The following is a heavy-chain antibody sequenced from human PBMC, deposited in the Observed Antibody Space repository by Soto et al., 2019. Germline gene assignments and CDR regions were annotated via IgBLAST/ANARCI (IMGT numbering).Heavy chain of an antibody. CDR2: IYSGGTT. J-gene: IGHJ4*02. Sequence: EVQLVETGGGLIQPGGSLRLSCAASGFTVSYNYMSWVRQAPGKGLECVSIIYSGGTTYYADSVRGRFTISRDHSKNTLYLQMNSLRADDTAVYFCARNQPVTTLGYWGQGTLVTVSS. CDR1: GFTVSYNY. V-gene: IGHV3-53*02. D-gene: IGHD4-17*01. CDR3: ARNQPVTTLGY.